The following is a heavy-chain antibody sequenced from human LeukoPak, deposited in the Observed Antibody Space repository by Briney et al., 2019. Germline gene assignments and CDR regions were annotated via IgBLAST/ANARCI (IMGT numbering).Heavy chain of an antibody. CDR3: ARRRLSDFWSGLSRSLMGYYHMDV. D-gene: IGHD3-3*01. CDR1: GGSFSSSSHY. V-gene: IGHV4-39*01. CDR2: VSYNENT. J-gene: IGHJ6*03. Sequence: PSETLSLTCSVSGGSFSSSSHYWYWIRQPPEKGLEWIGSVSYNENTYYKPSLKSRLTISINTSKNQFSLKLSSVTATDTAVYYCARRRLSDFWSGLSRSLMGYYHMDVWGKGTTVIVSS.